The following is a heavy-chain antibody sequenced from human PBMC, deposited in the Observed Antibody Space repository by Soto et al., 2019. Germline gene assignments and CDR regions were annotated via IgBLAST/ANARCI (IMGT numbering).Heavy chain of an antibody. CDR1: GSSISSSSYY. D-gene: IGHD4-17*01. V-gene: IGHV4-39*01. CDR3: ARRMTTVTTSWFDP. J-gene: IGHJ5*02. Sequence: ASETLSLTCTVSGSSISSSSYYWGWIRQPPGKGLEWIGSIHYSGSTYYTPSLKSRVTISVDTSKNQFSLKLRPVTAADTVVYYCARRMTTVTTSWFDPWGQGTLVTVSS. CDR2: IHYSGST.